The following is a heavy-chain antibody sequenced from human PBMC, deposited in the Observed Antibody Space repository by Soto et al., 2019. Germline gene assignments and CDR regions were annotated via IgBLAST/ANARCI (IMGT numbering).Heavy chain of an antibody. CDR3: ARGSITMIVVVGGDFQH. Sequence: QVQLVQSGAEVKKPGASVKVSCKASGYTFTSYYMHWVRQAPGQGLEWMGIINPSGGSTSYAQKFQGRATMTRDTSTSTVYMELSSLRSEDTAVYYCARGSITMIVVVGGDFQHWGQGTLVTVSS. D-gene: IGHD3-22*01. CDR2: INPSGGST. V-gene: IGHV1-46*01. CDR1: GYTFTSYY. J-gene: IGHJ1*01.